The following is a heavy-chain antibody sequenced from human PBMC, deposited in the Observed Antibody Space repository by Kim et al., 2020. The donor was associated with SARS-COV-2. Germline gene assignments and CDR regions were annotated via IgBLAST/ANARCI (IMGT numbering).Heavy chain of an antibody. V-gene: IGHV2-70*01. CDR3: ARIQPWGGAGFDY. D-gene: IGHD3-16*01. Sequence: YSTSPKTRLTISKDTSKNQVVLTMTNMDPVDTATYYCARIQPWGGAGFDYWGQGTLVTVSS. J-gene: IGHJ4*02.